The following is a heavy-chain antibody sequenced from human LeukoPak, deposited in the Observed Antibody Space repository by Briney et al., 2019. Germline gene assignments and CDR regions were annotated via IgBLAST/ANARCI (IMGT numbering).Heavy chain of an antibody. CDR2: IRYDGSNQ. J-gene: IGHJ3*02. D-gene: IGHD2-2*01. CDR3: AKDPSFTSSKCYPPGI. Sequence: GGSLRLSCAASGFTFSSYSMNWVRQAPGKGLEWVAFIRYDGSNQYYADSVKGRFTISRDNSKNTLYLQMNSLRAEDTAVYYCAKDPSFTSSKCYPPGIWGQGTMVTVSS. V-gene: IGHV3-30*02. CDR1: GFTFSSYS.